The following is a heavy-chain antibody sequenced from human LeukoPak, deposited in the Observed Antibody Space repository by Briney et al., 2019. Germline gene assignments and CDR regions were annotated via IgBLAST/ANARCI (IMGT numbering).Heavy chain of an antibody. D-gene: IGHD2-15*01. J-gene: IGHJ5*02. CDR2: IIPIFGTA. CDR3: AVVVVVAARRWFDP. V-gene: IGHV1-69*05. Sequence: SMKVSCKASGGTFSSYAISWVRQAPGQGLEWMGGIIPIFGTANYAQKFQGRVTITTDESTSTAYMELSSLRSEDTAVYYCAVVVVVAARRWFDPWGQGTLVTVSS. CDR1: GGTFSSYA.